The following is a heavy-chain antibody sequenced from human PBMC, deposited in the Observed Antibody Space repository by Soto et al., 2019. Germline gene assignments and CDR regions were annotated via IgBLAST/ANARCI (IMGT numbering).Heavy chain of an antibody. D-gene: IGHD3-16*01. CDR3: AKGGYYSLFDI. CDR1: GFTFSDYY. J-gene: IGHJ3*02. CDR2: ISGSGGRT. V-gene: IGHV3-23*01. Sequence: GGSLRLSCAASGFTFSDYYMDWVRQAPGKGLEWVSGISGSGGRTYYADSVKGRFTISRDNSNNTLSLQMHILRVEDTAVYFCAKGGYYSLFDIWGQGTMVTVSS.